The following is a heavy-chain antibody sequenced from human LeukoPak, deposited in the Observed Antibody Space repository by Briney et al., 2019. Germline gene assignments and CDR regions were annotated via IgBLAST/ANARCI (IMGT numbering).Heavy chain of an antibody. CDR2: IKQDGSEK. J-gene: IGHJ5*02. CDR1: GFTFSSYW. Sequence: GGSLRLSCAASGFTFSSYWMSWARQAPGKGLEWVANIKQDGSEKHYVDSVKGRFTISRDNAKNSLYLQMNSLRAEDTAVYYCAREILGYCSGGSCSNWFDPWGQGTLVTVSS. V-gene: IGHV3-7*01. D-gene: IGHD2-15*01. CDR3: AREILGYCSGGSCSNWFDP.